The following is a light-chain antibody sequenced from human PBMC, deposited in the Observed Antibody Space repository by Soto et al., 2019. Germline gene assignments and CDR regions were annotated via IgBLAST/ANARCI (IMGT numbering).Light chain of an antibody. CDR1: NSNIGSNT. CDR3: QSYDSSLSGYVV. V-gene: IGLV1-44*01. Sequence: QSVLTQPPSASGTPGQRVTISCSGSNSNIGSNTVSWYQQLPLSAPNLLIYSNNQRPSGVPDRFSGSKSATSASLAISGLQSEDEADYYCQSYDSSLSGYVVFGGGTQLTVL. J-gene: IGLJ2*01. CDR2: SNN.